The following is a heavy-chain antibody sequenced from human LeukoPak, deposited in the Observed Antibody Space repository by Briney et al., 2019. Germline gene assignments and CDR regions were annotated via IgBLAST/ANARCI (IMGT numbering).Heavy chain of an antibody. J-gene: IGHJ4*02. CDR2: IYSGGST. CDR1: GFTVSSNY. V-gene: IGHV3-53*01. Sequence: QPGGSLRLSCAVSGFTVSSNYMSWVRQAPGKGLEWVSVIYSGGSTYYADSVKGRFTISRDNSKNTLYLQMNSLRAEDTAVYYCARGKGMATIVFDYWGQGTLVTVSS. D-gene: IGHD5-24*01. CDR3: ARGKGMATIVFDY.